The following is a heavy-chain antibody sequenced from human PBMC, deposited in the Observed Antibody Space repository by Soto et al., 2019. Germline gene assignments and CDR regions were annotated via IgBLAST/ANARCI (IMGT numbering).Heavy chain of an antibody. CDR3: ARSPGYSYGDY. V-gene: IGHV1-3*01. J-gene: IGHJ4*02. D-gene: IGHD5-18*01. Sequence: QVQLVQSGAEVKKPGASVKVSCKASGYTFTSYAMHWVRQAPGQRLEWMGWINAGNGNTKYSQKFHGRVTITRDTSASTAYMELSSLRSEDTAVYYCARSPGYSYGDYWGQGTLVTVSS. CDR2: INAGNGNT. CDR1: GYTFTSYA.